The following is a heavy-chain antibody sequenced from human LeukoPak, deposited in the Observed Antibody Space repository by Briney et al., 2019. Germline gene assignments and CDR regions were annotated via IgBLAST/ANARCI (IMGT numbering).Heavy chain of an antibody. Sequence: SETLSLTCTVSGGSISSSSAYWGWIRQPPGKGLEWIGSIYYSKNTYYNLSLKSRVTISADTSKNQFSLTLGSVSATDTAVYYCVSPRGFSYGYFDYWGQGTLVTVSS. CDR3: VSPRGFSYGYFDY. D-gene: IGHD5-18*01. J-gene: IGHJ4*02. CDR2: IYYSKNT. V-gene: IGHV4-39*01. CDR1: GGSISSSSAY.